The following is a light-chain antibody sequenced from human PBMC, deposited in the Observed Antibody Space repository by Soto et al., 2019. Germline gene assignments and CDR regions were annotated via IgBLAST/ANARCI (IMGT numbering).Light chain of an antibody. J-gene: IGKJ1*01. V-gene: IGKV1-5*03. CDR1: QSISSW. CDR2: KAS. Sequence: DIQMTHSPSTLSASVGDRVTITCRASQSISSWLAWYQQKPGTAPNLLIYKASTLQSGVPSRFSGSGSGTEFTLTISSLQPDDSATYYCQQYNDNWTFGQGTKV. CDR3: QQYNDNWT.